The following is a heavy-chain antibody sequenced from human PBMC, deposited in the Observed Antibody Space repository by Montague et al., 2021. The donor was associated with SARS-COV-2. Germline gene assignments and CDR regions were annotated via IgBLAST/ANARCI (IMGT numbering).Heavy chain of an antibody. CDR1: GGSFTDFF. D-gene: IGHD3-16*02. V-gene: IGHV4-34*01. Sequence: SETLSLTCAVSGGSFTDFFWTWIRQSPGKGLEWIGYSNHSGSSNYNPSLKNRVTISVDKSKNQISLKLTSVTAADTATYYCARGQVTVFAFLNAFPAAGAIDVWGQGTTVTVS. CDR2: SNHSGSS. J-gene: IGHJ6*02. CDR3: ARGQVTVFAFLNAFPAAGAIDV.